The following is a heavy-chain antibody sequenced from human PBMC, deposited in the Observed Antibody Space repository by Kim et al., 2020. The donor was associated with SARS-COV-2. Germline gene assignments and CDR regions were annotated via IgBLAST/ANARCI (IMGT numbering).Heavy chain of an antibody. D-gene: IGHD5-18*01. CDR2: INHTGNT. CDR1: HISVTLDNNS. CDR3: ARHTAQGGFAV. Sequence: SETLSLTCAVSHISVTLDNNSWGWIRQPPGKGLEWIGHINHTGNTFWNPSLRSRVTMSIDTSKNQISVAINSVTAADTAVYFCARHTAQGGFAVWGPGILVTVS. J-gene: IGHJ3*01. V-gene: IGHV4-30-2*01.